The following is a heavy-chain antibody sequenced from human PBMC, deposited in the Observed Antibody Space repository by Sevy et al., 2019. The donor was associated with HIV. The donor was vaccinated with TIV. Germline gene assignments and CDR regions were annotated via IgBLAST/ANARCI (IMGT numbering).Heavy chain of an antibody. CDR3: ARARPDYVWGSYRYIFDY. CDR1: GFTFSSYS. Sequence: GGSLRLSCAASGFTFSSYSMNWVRQAPGKGLEWVSSISSSSSYIYYAHSVKGRFTISRDNAKNSLYLQMNSLRAEDTAVYYCARARPDYVWGSYRYIFDYWGQGTLVTVSS. V-gene: IGHV3-21*01. J-gene: IGHJ4*02. CDR2: ISSSSSYI. D-gene: IGHD3-16*02.